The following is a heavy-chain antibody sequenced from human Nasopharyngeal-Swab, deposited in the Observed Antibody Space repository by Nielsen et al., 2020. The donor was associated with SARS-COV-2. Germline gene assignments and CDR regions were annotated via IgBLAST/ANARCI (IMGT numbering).Heavy chain of an antibody. CDR3: ARSGYSNSDIDY. CDR2: IIPIFGTA. D-gene: IGHD6-6*01. V-gene: IGHV1-69*13. J-gene: IGHJ4*02. CDR1: GCTFSSYA. Sequence: SVKVSCKASGCTFSSYAISWVRQAPGQGLEWMGGIIPIFGTADYAQKFQDRVTITADESTSTAYMELSSLRSEDTAVYYCARSGYSNSDIDYCGQGTLVTVSS.